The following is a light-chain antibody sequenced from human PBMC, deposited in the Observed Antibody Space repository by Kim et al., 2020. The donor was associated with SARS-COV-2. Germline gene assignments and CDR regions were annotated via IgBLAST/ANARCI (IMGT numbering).Light chain of an antibody. V-gene: IGLV4-69*01. J-gene: IGLJ3*02. CDR2: LNSDGTH. Sequence: ASVKLPCTLSSGHSTYAIAWHQQQPDKGPRYLMNLNSDGTHSKGDGIPDRFSGSSSGAERYLTISSLQSEDKADYYCQTWGTGFLVFGGGTQLTVL. CDR3: QTWGTGFLV. CDR1: SGHSTYA.